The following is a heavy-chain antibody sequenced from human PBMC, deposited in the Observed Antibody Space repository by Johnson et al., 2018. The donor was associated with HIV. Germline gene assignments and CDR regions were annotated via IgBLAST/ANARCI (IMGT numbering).Heavy chain of an antibody. D-gene: IGHD2-15*01. CDR2: ISYDGSNK. V-gene: IGHV3-30-3*01. J-gene: IGHJ3*02. Sequence: QVQLVESGGGVVQPGRSLRLSCAASGFTFSSYAMHWVRQAPGKGLEWVAVISYDGSNKYYADYVKGRFTISRDNSKNTLYLQMNSLRAEDTAVYYCASGRVGGNDAFDIWGQGTMVTVSS. CDR3: ASGRVGGNDAFDI. CDR1: GFTFSSYA.